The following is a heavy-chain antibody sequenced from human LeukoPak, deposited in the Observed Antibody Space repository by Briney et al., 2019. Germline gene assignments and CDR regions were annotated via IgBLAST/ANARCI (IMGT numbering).Heavy chain of an antibody. CDR1: GFTFSTYA. CDR2: ISGSGGST. D-gene: IGHD3-3*01. V-gene: IGHV3-23*01. Sequence: GGSLRLSCAASGFTFSTYAMSWVRQAPGKGLEWVSGISGSGGSTYYADSVKGRFTISRDNSKNTLYLQMNSLRAEDTAVYYCAKEIFGVVNSHYFDYWGQGTLVTVSS. CDR3: AKEIFGVVNSHYFDY. J-gene: IGHJ4*02.